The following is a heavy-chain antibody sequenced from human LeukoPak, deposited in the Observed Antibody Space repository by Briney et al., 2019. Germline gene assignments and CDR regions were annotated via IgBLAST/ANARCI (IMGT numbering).Heavy chain of an antibody. V-gene: IGHV3-23*01. CDR3: AKGSSVFWSGQIDY. D-gene: IGHD3-3*01. CDR2: ISGSGGST. J-gene: IGHJ4*02. Sequence: GGSLRLSCAASGFTFSSYAMSWVRQAPGKGLEWVSAISGSGGSTYYADSVKGRFTISRDNSKNTLYLQMNSLRAEDTAVYYCAKGSSVFWSGQIDYWGQGTLVTVSS. CDR1: GFTFSSYA.